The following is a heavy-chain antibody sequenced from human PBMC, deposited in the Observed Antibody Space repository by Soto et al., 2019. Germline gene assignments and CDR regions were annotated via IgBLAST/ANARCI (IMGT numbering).Heavy chain of an antibody. CDR3: AREISGSYHHDAFDI. CDR1: GFTFSDYY. V-gene: IGHV3-11*01. Sequence: QVQLVEAGGGLVKPGGSLRLSCAASGFTFSDYYMSWIRQAPGKGLEWVSYISSSGSTIYYADSVKGRFTISRDNAKNSLYLQMNSLRAADMALYYCAREISGSYHHDAFDIWGQGTMVSVSS. CDR2: ISSSGSTI. J-gene: IGHJ3*02. D-gene: IGHD1-26*01.